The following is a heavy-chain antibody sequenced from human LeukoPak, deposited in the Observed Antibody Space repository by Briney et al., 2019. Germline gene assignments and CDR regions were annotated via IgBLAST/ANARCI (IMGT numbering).Heavy chain of an antibody. CDR2: IYPGDSDT. D-gene: IGHD2-15*01. Sequence: GESLKISCQGSGYSFTSYWIGWVRQMPGKGLEWMGIIYPGDSDTRYSPSFQGQVTISADKSISTAYLQWSSLKASDTAMYYCARRSIYSEAPDAFDIWGQGTMVTVSS. CDR1: GYSFTSYW. CDR3: ARRSIYSEAPDAFDI. J-gene: IGHJ3*02. V-gene: IGHV5-51*01.